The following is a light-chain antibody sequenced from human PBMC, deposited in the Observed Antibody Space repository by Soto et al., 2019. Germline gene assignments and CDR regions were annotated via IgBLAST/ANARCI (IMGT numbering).Light chain of an antibody. J-gene: IGLJ3*02. CDR3: SSFASSNTWV. V-gene: IGLV2-8*01. CDR2: EDN. Sequence: QSALTQPPSASGSPGQSVTISCTGTSSDVGAYNYVSWYQQHAGKAPKLVNYEDNKRPSGVPDRFSGSKSANTASLTGSGLQAEDEADYYCSSFASSNTWVFGGGTKLTVL. CDR1: SSDVGAYNY.